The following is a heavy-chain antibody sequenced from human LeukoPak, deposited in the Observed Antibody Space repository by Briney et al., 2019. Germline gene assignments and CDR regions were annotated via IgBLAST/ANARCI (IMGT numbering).Heavy chain of an antibody. D-gene: IGHD2-2*01. Sequence: GGSLRLSCAASGFTFSSYAMSWVRQAPGKGLEWVSGISDSGGSTYYADSVKGRFTISRDNSKNTLYLQMNSLRAEDTAVYYCAKRYCSSSTCLWVAFDIWGQGTMVTVSS. CDR3: AKRYCSSSTCLWVAFDI. CDR1: GFTFSSYA. V-gene: IGHV3-23*01. CDR2: ISDSGGST. J-gene: IGHJ3*02.